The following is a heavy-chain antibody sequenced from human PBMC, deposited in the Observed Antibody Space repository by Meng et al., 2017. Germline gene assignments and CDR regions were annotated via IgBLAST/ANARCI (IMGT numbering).Heavy chain of an antibody. J-gene: IGHJ6*02. V-gene: IGHV1-69*05. CDR3: ARTPEYSSSSFIHYYYYYGMDV. Sequence: KISCKGSGYSFTSYWIGWVRQMPGKGLEWMGGIIPIFGTANYAQKFQGRVTITTDESTSTAYMELSSLRSEDTPVSYCARTPEYSSSSFIHYYYYYGMDVWGQGTTVTVSS. D-gene: IGHD6-6*01. CDR1: GYSFTSYW. CDR2: IIPIFGTA.